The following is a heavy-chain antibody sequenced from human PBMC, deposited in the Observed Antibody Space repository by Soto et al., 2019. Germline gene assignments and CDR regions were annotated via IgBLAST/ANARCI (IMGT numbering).Heavy chain of an antibody. V-gene: IGHV2-5*02. J-gene: IGHJ3*02. CDR3: AHIMITWGGVSALDAVDM. CDR2: IYWDDDR. D-gene: IGHD3-16*01. CDR1: GFSLSTSRVG. Sequence: PTLVNPTQTLTLTCSFSGFSLSTSRVGVAWISQPPGKALEWLAIIYWDDDRRYSPSLKTRLAITKDTSKNQVVLTMTNLDPGDTATYYCAHIMITWGGVSALDAVDMWGQGTMVTVSS.